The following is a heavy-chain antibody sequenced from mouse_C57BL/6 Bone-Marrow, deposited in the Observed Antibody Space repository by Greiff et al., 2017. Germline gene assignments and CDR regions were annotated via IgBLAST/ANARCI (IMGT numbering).Heavy chain of an antibody. CDR3: ARGGVKDAMDY. CDR1: EYAFPSHD. CDR2: INSDGGST. Sequence: EVKLMESGGGLVQPGESLKLSCESNEYAFPSHDMSWVRKTPEKRLALVAAINSDGGSTYYPDTMERRFIISSDNTKKTLYLQMSRLRTEETALYYCARGGVKDAMDYWGQGTSVTVSA. D-gene: IGHD1-3*01. J-gene: IGHJ4*01. V-gene: IGHV5-2*01.